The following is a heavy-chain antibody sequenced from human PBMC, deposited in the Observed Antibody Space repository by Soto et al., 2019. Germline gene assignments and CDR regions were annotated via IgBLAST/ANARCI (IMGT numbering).Heavy chain of an antibody. J-gene: IGHJ6*02. Sequence: SAKVSSKASGGTFSGYSICWVRQSPGQGLEWMGGIIPIFGTANYAQKFQGRVTITADESTSTAYMELSSLRSEDTAVYYCATAMGYYYYGMDVWGQGTTVTVSS. CDR3: ATAMGYYYYGMDV. CDR1: GGTFSGYS. V-gene: IGHV1-69*13. CDR2: IIPIFGTA.